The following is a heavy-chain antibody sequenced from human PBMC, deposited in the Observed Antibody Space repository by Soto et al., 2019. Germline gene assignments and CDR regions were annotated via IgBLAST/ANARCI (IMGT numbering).Heavy chain of an antibody. CDR1: GFTFSSYW. CDR3: ARDKAAAGTLNWFDP. D-gene: IGHD6-13*01. Sequence: GGSLRLSCAASGFTFSSYWMHWVRQAPGKGLVWVSRINSDGSSTSYADSVKGRFTISRDNAKNTLYLQMNSLRAEDTAVYYCARDKAAAGTLNWFDPWGQGTLVTVSS. CDR2: INSDGSST. V-gene: IGHV3-74*01. J-gene: IGHJ5*02.